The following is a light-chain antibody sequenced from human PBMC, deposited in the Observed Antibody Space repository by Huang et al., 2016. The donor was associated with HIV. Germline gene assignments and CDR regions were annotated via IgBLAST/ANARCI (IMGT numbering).Light chain of an antibody. CDR2: SAS. CDR3: QQNYNTPIT. Sequence: DIQMTQSPSSLSASVGDRVTITCRASQSISSYLNWYQQKSEKAPKLLIYSASSLQSVVPSRFSGSGSGTDFTLTISSLQPEDFATYYCQQNYNTPITFGQGTRLEIK. J-gene: IGKJ5*01. V-gene: IGKV1-39*01. CDR1: QSISSY.